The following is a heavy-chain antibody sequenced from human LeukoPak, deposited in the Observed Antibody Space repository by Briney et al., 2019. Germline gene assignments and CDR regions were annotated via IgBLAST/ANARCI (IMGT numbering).Heavy chain of an antibody. CDR2: IYYTGIT. J-gene: IGHJ4*02. D-gene: IGHD5-18*01. Sequence: SETLSLTCTVSGDSISNYYWSWIRQPPRKGLEWIGYIYYTGITNYNPSLKSRVTISVDTSKNQFSLTLSSVTAADTAVYYCARGQKYRNGYTVTELGSGYFDYWGQGTLVTVSS. V-gene: IGHV4-59*01. CDR3: ARGQKYRNGYTVTELGSGYFDY. CDR1: GDSISNYY.